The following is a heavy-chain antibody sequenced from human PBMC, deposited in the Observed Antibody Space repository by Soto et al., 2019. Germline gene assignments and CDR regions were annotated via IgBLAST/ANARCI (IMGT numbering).Heavy chain of an antibody. CDR2: ISYDGSNK. V-gene: IGHV3-30-3*01. CDR3: ARDTPENYFDY. Sequence: QVQLVESGGGVVQPGRSLRLSCAASGFTFSSYARHWVRQAPGKGLEWVAVISYDGSNKYYADSVKGRFTISRDNSKNTLYLQMNSLRAEDTAVYYCARDTPENYFDYWGQGTLVTVSS. CDR1: GFTFSSYA. J-gene: IGHJ4*02.